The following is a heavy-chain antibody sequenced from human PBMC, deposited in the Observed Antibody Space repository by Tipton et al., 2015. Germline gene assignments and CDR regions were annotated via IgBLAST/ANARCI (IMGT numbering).Heavy chain of an antibody. CDR1: GYRFNHFW. CDR2: IYPGDSDT. J-gene: IGHJ4*02. D-gene: IGHD5-12*01. V-gene: IGHV5-51*01. CDR3: ARFTDGGYDYFDY. Sequence: QSGPEVKKPGESLKISCKASGYRFNHFWIGWVRQMPGKGLEWMGIIYPGDSDTRYSLSFQGQVTISADKSISTAYLQWGSLKASDTAMYYCARFTDGGYDYFDYWGQGTLVTVSS.